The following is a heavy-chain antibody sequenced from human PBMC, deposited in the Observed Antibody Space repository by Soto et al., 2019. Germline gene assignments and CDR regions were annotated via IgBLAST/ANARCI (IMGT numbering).Heavy chain of an antibody. V-gene: IGHV3-15*01. Sequence: PGGSLRLSCAASGFTFSNAWMSWVRQAPGKGLEWVGRIKSKTDGGTTDYAAPVKGRFTISRDDSKNTLYLQMNSLKTEDTAVYYCTAEQWQPYYFDYWGQGTLVTVSS. CDR2: IKSKTDGGTT. J-gene: IGHJ4*02. D-gene: IGHD6-19*01. CDR1: GFTFSNAW. CDR3: TAEQWQPYYFDY.